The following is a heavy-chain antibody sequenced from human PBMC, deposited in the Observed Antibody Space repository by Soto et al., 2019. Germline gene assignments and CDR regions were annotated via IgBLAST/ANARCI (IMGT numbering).Heavy chain of an antibody. CDR3: ARGQYYSCGSAATSYFYFGIDV. CDR2: IIPVFGNT. J-gene: IGHJ6*02. Sequence: SVKVSCNASGRSFSSDGVSWVRQAPGQGLEWMGGIIPVFGNTKYVQRFQGRLTITADKSTSTVYMEMSSLSSEDTAVYFCARGQYYSCGSAATSYFYFGIDVWGQGTTVTVSS. V-gene: IGHV1-69*06. CDR1: GRSFSSDG. D-gene: IGHD2-15*01.